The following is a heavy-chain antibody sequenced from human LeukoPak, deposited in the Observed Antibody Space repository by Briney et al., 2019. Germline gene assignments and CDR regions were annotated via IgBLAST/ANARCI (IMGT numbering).Heavy chain of an antibody. V-gene: IGHV4-39*01. Sequence: SETLSLTCTVSGGSISSSTYSWTWIRQPPGKGLEWIGSIHYDGNTYYKPSLKSRVTISIDTSKIQFSLRLSSATAADMATYYCARHSLNNYGSYYWGQGTLVTVSS. CDR3: ARHSLNNYGSYY. D-gene: IGHD5-24*01. CDR1: GGSISSSTYS. CDR2: IHYDGNT. J-gene: IGHJ4*02.